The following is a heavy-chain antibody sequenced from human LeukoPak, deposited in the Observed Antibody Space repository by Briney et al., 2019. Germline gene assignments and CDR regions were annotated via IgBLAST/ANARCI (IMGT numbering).Heavy chain of an antibody. V-gene: IGHV3-23*01. J-gene: IGHJ4*02. Sequence: GGSLRLSCAASGFTFSSFAMSWVRQTPGKGLEWVSGISGNGGTTYYADSVKGRFTISRDNSKNTLYLQMNSLRAEDTAVYYCAKWAWAADYWGQGTLVTVSS. CDR1: GFTFSSFA. CDR3: AKWAWAADY. D-gene: IGHD3-16*01. CDR2: ISGNGGTT.